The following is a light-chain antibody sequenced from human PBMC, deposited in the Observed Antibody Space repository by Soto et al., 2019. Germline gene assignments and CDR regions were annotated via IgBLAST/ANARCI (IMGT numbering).Light chain of an antibody. CDR3: AAWDDNLNAYV. J-gene: IGLJ1*01. V-gene: IGLV1-47*02. CDR2: LGD. Sequence: QSVLTQPPSASSTPGQTVTISCSGSTSNIRTFYVYWYQHLPGTAPKLLIYLGDQRASGVSDRFSGSKSGTSASLAINGLRSDDEADYYCAAWDDNLNAYVFGSGTKLTVL. CDR1: TSNIRTFY.